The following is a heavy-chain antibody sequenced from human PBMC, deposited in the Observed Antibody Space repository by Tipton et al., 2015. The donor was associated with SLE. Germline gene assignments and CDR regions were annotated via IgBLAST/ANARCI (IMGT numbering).Heavy chain of an antibody. CDR1: GGSFSGYY. D-gene: IGHD1-14*01. CDR2: INHSGST. J-gene: IGHJ3*02. V-gene: IGHV4-34*01. CDR3: SSGAFDI. Sequence: TLSLTCAVYGGSFSGYYWSWIRQPPGQGLEWIGEINHSGSTNYNPSLKSRVTISVDTSKNQFSLKLSSVTAADTRRPPRSSGAFDIWGQGTMVTVSS.